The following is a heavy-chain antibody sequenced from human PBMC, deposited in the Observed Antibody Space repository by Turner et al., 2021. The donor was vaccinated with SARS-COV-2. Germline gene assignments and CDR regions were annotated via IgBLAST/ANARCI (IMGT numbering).Heavy chain of an antibody. Sequence: EVHLVESGGGLVQPGGSLRLSCVASGFTFSTYSMNWGRQAPGKGMEWVSYIDSSSSTIYYADSVKGRFTISRDNAKNSLYLQMNSLRADDTAVYYCASPFDYWGQGTLVTVSS. CDR3: ASPFDY. CDR1: GFTFSTYS. V-gene: IGHV3-48*01. J-gene: IGHJ4*02. CDR2: IDSSSSTI.